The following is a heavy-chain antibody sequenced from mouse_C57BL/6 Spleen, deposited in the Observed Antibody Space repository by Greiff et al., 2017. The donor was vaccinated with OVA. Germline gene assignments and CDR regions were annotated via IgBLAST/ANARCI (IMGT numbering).Heavy chain of an antibody. CDR3: AREDYSNYVSMDY. J-gene: IGHJ4*01. CDR2: IYPGSGST. D-gene: IGHD2-5*01. V-gene: IGHV1-55*01. CDR1: GYTFTSYW. Sequence: QVQLQQPGAELVKPGASVKMSCKASGYTFTSYWITWVKQRPGQGLEWIGDIYPGSGSTNYNEKFKSKATLTVDTSSSTAYMQLSSLTSEDSAVYYCAREDYSNYVSMDYWGQGTSVTVSS.